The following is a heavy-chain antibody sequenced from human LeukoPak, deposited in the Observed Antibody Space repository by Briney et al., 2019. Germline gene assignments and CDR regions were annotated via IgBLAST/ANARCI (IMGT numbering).Heavy chain of an antibody. CDR3: ARSGYDFWSGYLRAFDY. Sequence: SETLSLTCTVSGGSISSSSYYWGWIRQPPGKGLEWIGSIYYSGSTYYNPSLKSRVTISVDRSKNQFSLKLSSVTAADTAVYYCARSGYDFWSGYLRAFDYWGQGTLVTVSS. J-gene: IGHJ4*02. CDR2: IYYSGST. CDR1: GGSISSSSYY. D-gene: IGHD3-3*01. V-gene: IGHV4-39*07.